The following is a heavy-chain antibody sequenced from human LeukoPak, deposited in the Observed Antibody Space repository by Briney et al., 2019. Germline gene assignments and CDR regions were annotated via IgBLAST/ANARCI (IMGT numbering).Heavy chain of an antibody. D-gene: IGHD3-3*01. CDR2: IYYSGST. V-gene: IGHV4-30-4*01. J-gene: IGHJ5*02. CDR3: ARSEEANWFDP. CDR1: GGSISSGDYY. Sequence: PSQTLSLTCTVPGGSISSGDYYWSWIRQPPGKGLEWIGYIYYSGSTYYNPSLKSRVTISVDTSKNQFSLKLSSVIAADTAVYYCARSEEANWFDPWGQGTLVTVSS.